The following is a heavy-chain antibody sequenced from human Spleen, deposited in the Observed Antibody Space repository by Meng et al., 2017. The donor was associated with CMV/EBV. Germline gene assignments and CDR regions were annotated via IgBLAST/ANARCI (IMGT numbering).Heavy chain of an antibody. CDR1: GGSVSSPTLY. J-gene: IGHJ4*02. CDR3: ARDVRGRTGDS. V-gene: IGHV4-61*01. D-gene: IGHD7-27*01. Sequence: SETLSLTCTVSGGSVSSPTLYWSWIRQPPGKALEWIGYIYYSGSTTYNPSLKSRVTISVDTSKNQFSLKLTSVTAADTAVYYCARDVRGRTGDSWGQGALVTVSS. CDR2: IYYSGST.